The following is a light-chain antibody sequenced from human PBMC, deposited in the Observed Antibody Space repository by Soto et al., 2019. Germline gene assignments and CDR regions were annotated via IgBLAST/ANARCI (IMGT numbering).Light chain of an antibody. CDR3: AAWDDIVSGLG. J-gene: IGLJ2*01. CDR1: SSNIGSNY. V-gene: IGLV1-47*01. Sequence: QSVLTQSPSASGTPGPTVTISCSGRSSNIGSNYVYWYHQLPGTAPRLVMYRADQRPSGVSDRFSGSKSGTSASLAISGLRSEDEGDYYCAAWDDIVSGLGFGGGTKVTVL. CDR2: RAD.